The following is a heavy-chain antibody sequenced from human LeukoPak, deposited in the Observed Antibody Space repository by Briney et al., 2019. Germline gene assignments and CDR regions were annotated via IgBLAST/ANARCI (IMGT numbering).Heavy chain of an antibody. D-gene: IGHD1-14*01. CDR3: TRDRSRAEDD. CDR1: GFTFSGYG. J-gene: IGHJ4*02. CDR2: INQGGSDK. Sequence: GGSLRLSCAASGFTFSGYGMSWVRQAPGKGLEWVANINQGGSDKYYVDSVKGRFTISRDNANNLLYLQMNSLRGEDTAVYYCTRDRSRAEDDWGQGTLVTVSS. V-gene: IGHV3-7*01.